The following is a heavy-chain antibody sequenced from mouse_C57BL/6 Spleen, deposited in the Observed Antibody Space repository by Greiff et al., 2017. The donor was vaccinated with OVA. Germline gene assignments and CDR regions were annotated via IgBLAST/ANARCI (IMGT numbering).Heavy chain of an antibody. V-gene: IGHV1-82*01. CDR2: IYPGDGDT. Sequence: QVTLKESGPELVKPGASVKISCKASGYAFSSSWMNWVKQRPGKGLEWIGRIYPGDGDTNSNGKFKGKATLTADKSSSTAYMQLSSLTSEDSAVYFCARATGGNYFDVWGTGTTVTVSS. CDR3: ARATGGNYFDV. J-gene: IGHJ1*03. CDR1: GYAFSSSW.